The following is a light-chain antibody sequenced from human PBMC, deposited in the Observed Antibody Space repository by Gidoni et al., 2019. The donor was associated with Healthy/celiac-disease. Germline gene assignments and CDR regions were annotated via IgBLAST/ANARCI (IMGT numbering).Light chain of an antibody. CDR1: QSVSSSY. CDR3: QQYGSSQYT. CDR2: GAS. Sequence: ELVLTQSPCTLSLSPGARATLSCMASQSVSSSYLAWYQQQPGQAPRLLIYGASSRATGIPDRFSGSGSGTDFTLNISRLELEDFAVYYCQQYGSSQYTFGQGTKLEIK. J-gene: IGKJ2*01. V-gene: IGKV3-20*01.